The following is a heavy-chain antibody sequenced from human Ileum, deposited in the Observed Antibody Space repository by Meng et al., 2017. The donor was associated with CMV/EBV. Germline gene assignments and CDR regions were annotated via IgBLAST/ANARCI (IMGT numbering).Heavy chain of an antibody. D-gene: IGHD3-10*01. CDR3: ARSAASGVPLDL. Sequence: QWPLPVSALRMPTQSVTLSCTSSVAGVYNNGYDWTWIRQPAGKGLEWIVLIHSPATTHDNPSLRSRVSMSLDKSKNQFFLKLTSVTAADTAVYYCARSAASGVPLDLWGQGTLVTVSS. J-gene: IGHJ5*02. V-gene: IGHV4-4*07. CDR1: GVYNNGYD. CDR2: IHSPATT.